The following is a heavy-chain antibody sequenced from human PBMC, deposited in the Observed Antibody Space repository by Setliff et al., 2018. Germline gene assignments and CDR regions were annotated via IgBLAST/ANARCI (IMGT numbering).Heavy chain of an antibody. CDR2: IIPIFGTA. J-gene: IGHJ4*02. V-gene: IGHV1-69*05. CDR1: GYTFTSYG. CDR3: ARGNYYDSSGYSVDY. D-gene: IGHD3-22*01. Sequence: SVKVSCKASGYTFTSYGISWVRQAPVQGLEWMGGIIPIFGTANYAQKFQVSVTITTDESTSTAYMELSSLRSEDTAVYYCARGNYYDSSGYSVDYWGQGTLVTVSS.